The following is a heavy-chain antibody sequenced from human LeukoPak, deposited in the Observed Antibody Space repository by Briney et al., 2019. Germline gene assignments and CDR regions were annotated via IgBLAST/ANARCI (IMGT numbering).Heavy chain of an antibody. CDR2: ISAYNGNT. V-gene: IGHV1-18*01. CDR1: GYTFTSYG. J-gene: IGHJ5*02. Sequence: GASVKVSCKAFGYTFTSYGISWVRQAPGQGLEWMGWISAYNGNTNYAQKLQGRVTMTTDTSTSTAYMELRSLRSDDTAVYYCARDRKYYDILTGGYNWFDPWGQGTLVTVSS. CDR3: ARDRKYYDILTGGYNWFDP. D-gene: IGHD3-9*01.